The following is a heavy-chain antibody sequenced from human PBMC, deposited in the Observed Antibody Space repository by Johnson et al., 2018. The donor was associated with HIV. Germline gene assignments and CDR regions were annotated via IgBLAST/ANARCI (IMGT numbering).Heavy chain of an antibody. CDR2: IWYDGSNK. CDR1: GFTFSSYA. J-gene: IGHJ3*02. V-gene: IGHV3-30*04. D-gene: IGHD3-9*01. CDR3: ASVYYDILTGYYYDALDI. Sequence: QVQLVESGGGVVQPGRSLRLSCAASGFTFSSYAMHWVRQAPGKGLEWVAVIWYDGSNKYYADSVKGRFTISRDNSKNTLFLQMNSLRAEDTAVYYCASVYYDILTGYYYDALDIWGQGTRVTVSS.